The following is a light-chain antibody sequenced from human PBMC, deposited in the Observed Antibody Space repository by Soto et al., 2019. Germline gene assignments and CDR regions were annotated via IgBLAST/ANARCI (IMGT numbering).Light chain of an antibody. J-gene: IGKJ2*01. CDR1: QRISSW. CDR2: DAS. V-gene: IGKV1-5*01. Sequence: DIQMTQSPSTLSASVGDRVTITCRARQRISSWLAWYQQKPGEAPKLLIYDASSLESGVPSRFSGSGSGTEFTLTISSLQPDDFASYYCQQYNSYRYTFGQGTKLEIK. CDR3: QQYNSYRYT.